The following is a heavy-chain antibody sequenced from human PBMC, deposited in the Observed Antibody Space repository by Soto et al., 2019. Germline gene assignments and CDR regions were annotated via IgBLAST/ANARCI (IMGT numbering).Heavy chain of an antibody. D-gene: IGHD4-17*01. V-gene: IGHV3-74*01. J-gene: IGHJ4*02. CDR2: INSDGSST. CDR1: GFTFSSYW. Sequence: EVQLVESGGGLVQPGGSLRLSCAASGFTFSSYWMRWVRQAPGKGLVWVSRINSDGSSTSYADSVKVRFTISRDNAKNTLYLQMNSLRTEDTAVYYCAKGGTVTAEFAYLGQVTLVTVSS. CDR3: AKGGTVTAEFAY.